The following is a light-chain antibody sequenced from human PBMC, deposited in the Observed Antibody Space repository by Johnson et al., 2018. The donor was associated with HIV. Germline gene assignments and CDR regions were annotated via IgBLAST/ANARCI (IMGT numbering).Light chain of an antibody. J-gene: IGLJ1*01. CDR1: SSNIGNNY. V-gene: IGLV1-51*01. CDR3: GTWDSSLSAGIV. Sequence: QSVLTQPPSVSAAPGQKVTISCSGSSSNIGNNYVSWYQQLPGTAPKLLIYDNNKRPSGIPDRFSGSKSGTSATLAITGLQTGDEADYYCGTWDSSLSAGIVFGTGTKVTVL. CDR2: DNN.